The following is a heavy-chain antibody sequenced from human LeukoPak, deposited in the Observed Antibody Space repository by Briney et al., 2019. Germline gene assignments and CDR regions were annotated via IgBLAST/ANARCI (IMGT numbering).Heavy chain of an antibody. CDR3: ARDSVSGFTYGFPNYLDY. CDR2: IIPVLGIT. Sequence: ASVTVSCKASGGTFSGYAFNWVRQAPGQGLEWMGRIIPVLGITNYAQKFQGRVTITADKSTSTAYMELSSLKSDDTAVYYCARDSVSGFTYGFPNYLDYWGQGTLVTVSS. CDR1: GGTFSGYA. D-gene: IGHD5-18*01. J-gene: IGHJ4*02. V-gene: IGHV1-69*04.